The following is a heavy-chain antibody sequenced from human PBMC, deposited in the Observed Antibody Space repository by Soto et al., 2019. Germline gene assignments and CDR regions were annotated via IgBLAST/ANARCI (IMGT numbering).Heavy chain of an antibody. CDR3: DTDPLRYFEWSS. V-gene: IGHV1-24*01. D-gene: IGHD3-9*01. CDR2: FDPEDGET. CDR1: GYTLTELS. Sequence: ASVKVSCKVSGYTLTELSMHWVRQAPGKGLEWMGGFDPEDGETIYAQKFQGRVTMTEDTSTDTAYMFLSSLRSDDTAVYYCDTDPLRYFEWSSWGQGTMVTVSS. J-gene: IGHJ3*01.